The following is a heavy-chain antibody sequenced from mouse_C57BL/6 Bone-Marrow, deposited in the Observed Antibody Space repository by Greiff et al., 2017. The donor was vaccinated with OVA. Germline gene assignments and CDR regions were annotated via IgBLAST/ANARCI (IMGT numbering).Heavy chain of an antibody. J-gene: IGHJ1*03. CDR2: IDPSDSYT. D-gene: IGHD1-1*01. CDR1: GYTFTSYW. V-gene: IGHV1-59*01. Sequence: QVQLQQSGAELVRPGTSVKLSCKASGYTFTSYWMHWVKQRPGQGLEWIGVIDPSDSYTNYNQQFKGKATLTVDTSSSTAYMQLSSLTSEDAAVYYCAPLITTAPDVWGTGTTVTVSS. CDR3: APLITTAPDV.